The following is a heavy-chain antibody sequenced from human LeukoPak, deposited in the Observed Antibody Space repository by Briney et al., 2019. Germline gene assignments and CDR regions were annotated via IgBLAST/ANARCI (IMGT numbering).Heavy chain of an antibody. CDR3: ASNWGYNYFDY. V-gene: IGHV3-74*01. Sequence: GGSLRLSCAASGFPFTTYWMHWVRRAPGKGLVWVSRISTGGSSTSYADSVKGRFTISRDNAMNTLYLQMNSLRAEDTAVYYCASNWGYNYFDYWGHGTLVTVSS. CDR1: GFPFTTYW. CDR2: ISTGGSST. J-gene: IGHJ4*01. D-gene: IGHD7-27*01.